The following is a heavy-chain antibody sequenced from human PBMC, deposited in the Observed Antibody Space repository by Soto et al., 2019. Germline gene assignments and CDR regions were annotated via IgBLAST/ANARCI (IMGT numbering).Heavy chain of an antibody. CDR2: IWYDGSNK. Sequence: QVQLVESGGGVVQPGRSLRLSCAASGFTFSSYGMHWVRQAPGKGLAWVAVIWYDGSNKYYADSVKGRFTTSRDNSKNTLSLQMNSLRAEVTAVYYCARDLSYWGQGTLVTVSS. CDR3: ARDLSY. V-gene: IGHV3-33*01. CDR1: GFTFSSYG. J-gene: IGHJ4*02.